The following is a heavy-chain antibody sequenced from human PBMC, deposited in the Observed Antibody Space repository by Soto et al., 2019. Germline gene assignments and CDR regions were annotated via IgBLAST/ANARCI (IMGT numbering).Heavy chain of an antibody. CDR2: IYHTGNA. CDR1: GDSISNSRFY. D-gene: IGHD3-22*01. V-gene: IGHV4-39*07. J-gene: IGHJ5*01. Sequence: PSETLSLTCSVSGDSISNSRFYWAWIRQPPGEGLEWIGSIYHTGNAYYNPSLKSRVTISRDTSKNQVSLKLSSVTAADTAVYFCARDPGHHDTSGYYQAPFVAWGHGTMVTVSS. CDR3: ARDPGHHDTSGYYQAPFVA.